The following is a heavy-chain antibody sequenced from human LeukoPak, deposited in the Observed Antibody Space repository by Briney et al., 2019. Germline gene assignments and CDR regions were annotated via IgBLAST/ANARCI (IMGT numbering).Heavy chain of an antibody. CDR1: GFTFSSYW. D-gene: IGHD1-26*01. V-gene: IGHV3-7*01. J-gene: IGHJ6*03. CDR2: IKQNGSVK. Sequence: PGGSLRLSCAASGFTFSSYWMSWVRQAPGKGLEWVANIKQNGSVKYYVDSVKGRFTISRDNAKNSLYLQMNSLRAEDTAVYYCARAQSGSYYWYYYYYMDVWGKGTTVTVSS. CDR3: ARAQSGSYYWYYYYYMDV.